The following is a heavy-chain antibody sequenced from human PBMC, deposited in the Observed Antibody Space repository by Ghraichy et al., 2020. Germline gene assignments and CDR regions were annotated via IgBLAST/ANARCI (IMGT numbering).Heavy chain of an antibody. CDR2: INSRSSFI. D-gene: IGHD3-3*01. J-gene: IGHJ5*02. CDR3: ARQCDFWGGSYNCFDP. CDR1: GFTFSTYF. Sequence: GESLRLSCAASGFTFSTYFMHWVRQSPGKGLEWVSSINSRSSFIYYADSVRGRFTVSRDNAENSLYLQMNSLRAEDTAVYYCARQCDFWGGSYNCFDPWGQGTLVTVSS. V-gene: IGHV3-21*01.